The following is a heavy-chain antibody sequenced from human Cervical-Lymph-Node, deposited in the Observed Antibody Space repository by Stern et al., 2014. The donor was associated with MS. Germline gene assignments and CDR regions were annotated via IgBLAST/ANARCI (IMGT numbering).Heavy chain of an antibody. V-gene: IGHV4-34*01. CDR1: GGSFSGYY. CDR2: INHSGST. Sequence: QVKLQQWGAGLLKPSETLSLTCAVYGGSFSGYYWSWIRQPPGKGLEWIGEINHSGSTNYNPSLKSRVTISVDTSKNQFSLKLSSVTAADTAVYYCARGPKDYYYGMDVWGQGTTVTVSS. CDR3: ARGPKDYYYGMDV. J-gene: IGHJ6*02.